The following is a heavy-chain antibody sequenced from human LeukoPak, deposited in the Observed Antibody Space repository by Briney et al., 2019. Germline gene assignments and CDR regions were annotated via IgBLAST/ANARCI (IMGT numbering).Heavy chain of an antibody. CDR1: GGSFSGYY. CDR2: INHSGST. CDR3: ASVNKQQLDY. D-gene: IGHD6-13*01. J-gene: IGHJ4*02. V-gene: IGHV4-34*01. Sequence: SETLSLTCAVYGGSFSGYYWSWIRQPPGKGLEWIGEINHSGSTNYNPSLKSRVTISVDTSKNQFSLKLSSVTAADTAVYYCASVNKQQLDYWGQGTLVTVSS.